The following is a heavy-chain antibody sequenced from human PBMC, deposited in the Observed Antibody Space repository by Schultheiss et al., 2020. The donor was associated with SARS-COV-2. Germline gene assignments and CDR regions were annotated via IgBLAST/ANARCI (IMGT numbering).Heavy chain of an antibody. CDR1: GFIFSDYA. D-gene: IGHD2-8*01. CDR2: ISGGGIII. Sequence: GESLKISCATSGFIFSDYAIGWVRQAPGRGLEWVSTISGGGIIIYYADSVRGRFTITRENFKNTVYLEMSSLRAEDTAIYYCANPPPGQGVFNIWGQGTVVTVSS. J-gene: IGHJ3*02. CDR3: ANPPPGQGVFNI. V-gene: IGHV3-23*01.